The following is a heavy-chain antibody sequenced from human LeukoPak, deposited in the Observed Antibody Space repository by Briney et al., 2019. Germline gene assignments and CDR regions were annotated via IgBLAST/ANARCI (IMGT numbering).Heavy chain of an antibody. J-gene: IGHJ3*02. D-gene: IGHD3-10*01. V-gene: IGHV1-69*05. CDR3: ALRPPMVRGAIDI. CDR2: IIPIFGTA. CDR1: GGTFSSYA. Sequence: GASVKVSCKASGGTFSSYAISWVRQAPGQGLEWMGGIIPIFGTANYAQKLQGRVTMTTDTSTSTAYMELRSLRSDDTAVYYCALRPPMVRGAIDIWGQGTMVTVSS.